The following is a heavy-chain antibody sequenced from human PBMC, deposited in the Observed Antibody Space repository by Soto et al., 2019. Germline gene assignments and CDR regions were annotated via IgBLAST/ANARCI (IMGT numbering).Heavy chain of an antibody. CDR2: IVPVFGRP. D-gene: IGHD5-12*01. J-gene: IGHJ4*02. Sequence: ASVKVSCKASGCIFSNFGISWVRQAPGQVLEWMGGIVPVFGRPNYAQRFRGRLTITADESTSTGYMELISLRSDDTAVYYCAREGSGYNFWGQGTQVTVSS. V-gene: IGHV1-69*13. CDR3: AREGSGYNF. CDR1: GCIFSNFG.